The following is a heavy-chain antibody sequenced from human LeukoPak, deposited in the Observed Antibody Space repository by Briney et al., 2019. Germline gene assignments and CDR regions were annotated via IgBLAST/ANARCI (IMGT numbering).Heavy chain of an antibody. CDR1: GGSISSSNW. J-gene: IGHJ5*02. Sequence: SSETLSLTCAVSGGSISSSNWWSWVRQPPGKGLEWIGEIYHSGSTNYNPSLKSRVTISVDKSKNQFSLKLSSVTAADTAVYYCARARGYGFNWFDPWGQGTLVTVSS. CDR2: IYHSGST. D-gene: IGHD5-18*01. CDR3: ARARGYGFNWFDP. V-gene: IGHV4-4*02.